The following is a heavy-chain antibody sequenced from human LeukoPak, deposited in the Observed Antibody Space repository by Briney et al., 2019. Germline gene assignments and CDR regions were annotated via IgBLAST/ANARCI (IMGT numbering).Heavy chain of an antibody. CDR2: IKEDGSEK. D-gene: IGHD6-19*01. Sequence: GGSLRLSCAASGFTFSSYYMSWVRQAPGKGLEWVANIKEDGSEKYYVDSVKGRFTISRDNAKNSLYLQMNGLRDEDTAVYYCARGSGWIFDYWGQGTLVTVSS. CDR3: ARGSGWIFDY. CDR1: GFTFSSYY. J-gene: IGHJ4*02. V-gene: IGHV3-7*01.